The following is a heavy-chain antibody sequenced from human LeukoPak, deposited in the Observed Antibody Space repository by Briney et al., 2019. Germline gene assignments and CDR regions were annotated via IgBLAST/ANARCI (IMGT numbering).Heavy chain of an antibody. V-gene: IGHV3-48*03. CDR1: GFTFSGYE. D-gene: IGHD5-24*01. Sequence: GGSLRLSCAASGFTFSGYEMNWVRQAPGKGLEWVSYISSSGSTIYYADSVKGRFTVSRDNAKNSLYLQMNSLRAEDTAVYYCARIGDYYYYGMDVWGQGTTVTVSS. CDR3: ARIGDYYYYGMDV. J-gene: IGHJ6*02. CDR2: ISSSGSTI.